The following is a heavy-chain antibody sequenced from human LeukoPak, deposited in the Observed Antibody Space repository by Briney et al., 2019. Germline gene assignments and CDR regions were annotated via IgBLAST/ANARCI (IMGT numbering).Heavy chain of an antibody. Sequence: GGSLRLSCAASGFTFSSYAMSWVRQAPGKGLEWVSAISGSGGSTYYADSVKGRFTISRDNSKNTLYPQMNSLRAEDTAVYYCAKDQDFWSGYYTNWGQGTLVTVSS. J-gene: IGHJ4*02. D-gene: IGHD3-3*01. CDR1: GFTFSSYA. CDR2: ISGSGGST. V-gene: IGHV3-23*01. CDR3: AKDQDFWSGYYTN.